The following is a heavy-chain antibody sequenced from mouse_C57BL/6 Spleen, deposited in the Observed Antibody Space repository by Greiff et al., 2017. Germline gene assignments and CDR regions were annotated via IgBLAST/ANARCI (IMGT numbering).Heavy chain of an antibody. D-gene: IGHD1-1*01. Sequence: QVQLQQSGAELVKPGASVKLSCKASGYTFTSYWMHWVKQRPGQGLEWIGYINPSSGYTKYNQKFKDKATLTADKSSSTAYMQLSSLTYEDSAVYYCARISMTTVVVPDYWGKGTTLTVSS. CDR3: ARISMTTVVVPDY. J-gene: IGHJ2*01. V-gene: IGHV1-7*01. CDR2: INPSSGYT. CDR1: GYTFTSYW.